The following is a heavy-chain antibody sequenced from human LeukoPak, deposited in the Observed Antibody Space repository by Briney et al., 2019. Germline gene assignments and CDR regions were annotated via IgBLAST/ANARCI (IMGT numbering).Heavy chain of an antibody. CDR3: ARIPVILYYYYGMDV. CDR1: GGSFSGYY. D-gene: IGHD2-21*01. Sequence: SETLSLTCAVYGGSFSGYYWSWIRQPPGKGLEWIGEINHSGSTNYNPSLKSRVTISVDTSKNQFSLKLSSVTAADTAVYYCARIPVILYYYYGMDVWGQGTTVTVSS. J-gene: IGHJ6*02. V-gene: IGHV4-34*01. CDR2: INHSGST.